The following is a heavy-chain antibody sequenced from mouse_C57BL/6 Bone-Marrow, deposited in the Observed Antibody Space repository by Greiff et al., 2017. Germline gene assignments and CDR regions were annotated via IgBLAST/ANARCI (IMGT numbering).Heavy chain of an antibody. CDR1: GFSFNTYA. J-gene: IGHJ1*03. CDR3: VRPDYYGSSPHWYFDV. CDR2: IRSKSNNYAT. Sequence: DVKLVESGGGLVQPKGSLKLSCAASGFSFNTYAMNWVRQAPGKGLEWVARIRSKSNNYATYYADSVKDRFTISRDDSESMLYLQMNNLKTEDTAMYYCVRPDYYGSSPHWYFDVWGTGTTVTVSS. V-gene: IGHV10-1*01. D-gene: IGHD1-1*01.